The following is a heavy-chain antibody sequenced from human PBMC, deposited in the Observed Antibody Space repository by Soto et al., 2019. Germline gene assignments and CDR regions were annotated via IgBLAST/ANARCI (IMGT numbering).Heavy chain of an antibody. CDR1: GYSFTSYG. CDR2: ISADNGNT. CDR3: ASDSGFGESDV. D-gene: IGHD3-10*01. J-gene: IGHJ6*02. V-gene: IGHV1-18*01. Sequence: QVQLVQSGAEVKKPGASVKVSCKASGYSFTSYGISWVRQAPGQGLEWMGWISADNGNTNYAQKLQRRVTNTTDTSTSTAYMELRSLKSDDTDVYYCASDSGFGESDVWGQGTTVTVSS.